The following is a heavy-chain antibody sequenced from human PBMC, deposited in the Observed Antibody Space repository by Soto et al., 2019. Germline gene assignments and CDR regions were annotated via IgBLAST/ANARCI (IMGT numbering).Heavy chain of an antibody. CDR1: GCTFSSYA. CDR3: AKLPRQRDSSGYYYSIDY. Sequence: PGGSLRLSCAASGCTFSSYAMSWVRQAPGKGLEWVSAISGSGGSTYYADSVKGRFTISRDNSKNTLYLQMNSLRAEDTAVYYCAKLPRQRDSSGYYYSIDYCVHGT. J-gene: IGHJ4*01. V-gene: IGHV3-23*01. D-gene: IGHD3-22*01. CDR2: ISGSGGST.